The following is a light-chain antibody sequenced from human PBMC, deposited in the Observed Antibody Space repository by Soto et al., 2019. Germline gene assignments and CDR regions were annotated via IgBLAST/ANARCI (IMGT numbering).Light chain of an antibody. Sequence: IVLTPSPATLSLSPWEIATLSCRASQSIGLAIAWYQQRPGQAPRLLIYGASSRATGIPDRFSGSGSGTEFTLTISRLEPEDFAVYYCQQYGSSSWTFGQGTKVDIK. CDR2: GAS. J-gene: IGKJ1*01. CDR1: QSIGLA. CDR3: QQYGSSSWT. V-gene: IGKV3-20*01.